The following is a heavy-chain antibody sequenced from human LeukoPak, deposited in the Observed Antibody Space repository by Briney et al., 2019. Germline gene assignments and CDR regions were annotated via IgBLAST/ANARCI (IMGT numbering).Heavy chain of an antibody. CDR1: GFTFSSYW. Sequence: GGSLRLSCAASGFTFSSYWMHWVRQAPGKGLVWVSRINSDGSSTSYADSVKGRYTISRDNAKNTLYLQMNSLRAEDTAVYYCARGLAPYYYDSSGYYHYYYYYGMDVWGQGTAVTVSS. D-gene: IGHD3-22*01. CDR2: INSDGSST. V-gene: IGHV3-74*01. J-gene: IGHJ6*02. CDR3: ARGLAPYYYDSSGYYHYYYYYGMDV.